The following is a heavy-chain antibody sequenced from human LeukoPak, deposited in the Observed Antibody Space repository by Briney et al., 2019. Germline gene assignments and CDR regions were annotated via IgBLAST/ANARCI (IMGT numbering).Heavy chain of an antibody. CDR1: GYTFTAYY. D-gene: IGHD3-10*01. Sequence: ASVKVSCKASGYTFTAYYMHWVRQAPGQGLEWMGWINPNSGGTNYAQKFQGRVTMTRDTSISTAYMELSRLRSDDTAVYYCARAHYYGSGSQEVWGQGTLVTVSS. CDR3: ARAHYYGSGSQEV. CDR2: INPNSGGT. J-gene: IGHJ4*02. V-gene: IGHV1-2*02.